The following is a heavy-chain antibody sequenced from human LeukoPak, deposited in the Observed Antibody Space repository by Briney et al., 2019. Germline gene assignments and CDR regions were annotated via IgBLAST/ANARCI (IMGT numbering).Heavy chain of an antibody. D-gene: IGHD3-16*02. CDR2: IIPIFGTA. J-gene: IGHJ4*02. CDR3: ARSSGDMITFGGVIVSGNALDY. CDR1: GGTFSSYA. V-gene: IGHV1-69*05. Sequence: ASVKVSCKASGGTFSSYAISWVRQAPGQGLEWMGGIIPIFGTANYAQKFQGRVTITTDESTSTAYMELSSLRYEDTAVYYCARSSGDMITFGGVIVSGNALDYWGQGTLVTVSS.